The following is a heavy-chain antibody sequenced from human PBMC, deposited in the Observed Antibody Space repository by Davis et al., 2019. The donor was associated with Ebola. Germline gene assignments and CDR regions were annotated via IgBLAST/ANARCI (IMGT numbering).Heavy chain of an antibody. J-gene: IGHJ4*02. D-gene: IGHD5-24*01. CDR2: ISYDGTKK. CDR1: GFTFSIHA. V-gene: IGHV3-30*01. CDR3: AKEDGGHSQIDY. Sequence: GESLKISCKASGFTFSIHAMHWVRQAPGKGLEWVAVISYDGTKKYYADSVKGRFTISRGNSKDTLYLQMNSLRAEDTAVYYCAKEDGGHSQIDYWGQGTLVTVSS.